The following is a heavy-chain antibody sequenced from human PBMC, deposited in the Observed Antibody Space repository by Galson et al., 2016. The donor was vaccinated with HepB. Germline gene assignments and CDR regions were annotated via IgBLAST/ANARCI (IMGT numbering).Heavy chain of an antibody. D-gene: IGHD3-16*02. Sequence: PALVKPTQTLTLTCTFSGFSLPTSGVCVSWIRQPPGKALEWLALIDWDDGKYYSTSLKTRLTISKDTSKNQVVLTMTKMDPVDTATYYCARMLSSSNWFDPWGQGTLVTVSS. CDR1: GFSLPTSGVC. V-gene: IGHV2-70*01. CDR2: IDWDDGK. J-gene: IGHJ5*02. CDR3: ARMLSSSNWFDP.